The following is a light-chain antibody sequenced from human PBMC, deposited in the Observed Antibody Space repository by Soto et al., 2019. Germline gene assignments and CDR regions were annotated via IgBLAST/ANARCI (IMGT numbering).Light chain of an antibody. CDR2: DAS. CDR3: QQYNSFPT. Sequence: IQVTQSASTLSASVGDRVTISCRASQSISSWLAWYQQKPGNAPKLPIYDASSLESGVPTRFSGSGSGTDFSLTISILQNDDFATYYCQQYNSFPTFGQGTKVDIK. J-gene: IGKJ1*01. V-gene: IGKV1-5*01. CDR1: QSISSW.